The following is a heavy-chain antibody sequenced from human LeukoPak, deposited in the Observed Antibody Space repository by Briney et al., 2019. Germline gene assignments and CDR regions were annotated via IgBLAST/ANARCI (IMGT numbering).Heavy chain of an antibody. Sequence: SSETLSLTCTVSNYSISSGYYWAWIRQPPGQGLEWIGNIYHSGNTYYNPSLKSRVSLSVDTSENQFSLKLSSVTAADTAVYYCAGTYSLYDPFDIWGQGTMATVSS. CDR1: NYSISSGYY. CDR3: AGTYSLYDPFDI. D-gene: IGHD6-13*01. J-gene: IGHJ3*02. CDR2: IYHSGNT. V-gene: IGHV4-38-2*02.